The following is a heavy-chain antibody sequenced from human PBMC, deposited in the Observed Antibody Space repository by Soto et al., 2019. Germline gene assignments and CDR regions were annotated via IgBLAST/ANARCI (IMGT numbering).Heavy chain of an antibody. J-gene: IGHJ4*02. CDR2: IKSTKDGGAR. Sequence: EVQVVESGGDLVEPVGSLRLSCVTSGFMFSSAWMSWVRQAPGKGLEWVARIKSTKDGGARDYAAPVNGRFSISRDDSKSTVYLQMNSLRVEDTALYYCVEGWNDFWGQGTLVTVSS. D-gene: IGHD1-1*01. CDR3: VEGWNDF. V-gene: IGHV3-15*01. CDR1: GFMFSSAW.